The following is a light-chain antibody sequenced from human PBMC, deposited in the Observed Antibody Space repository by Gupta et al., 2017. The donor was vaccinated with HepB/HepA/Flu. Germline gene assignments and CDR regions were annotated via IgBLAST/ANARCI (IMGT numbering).Light chain of an antibody. Sequence: QSVLTQPPSASGTPGQRVPISCSGSSSNIGSTNVNWYQHLPGTAPKLLIYHDIQRPSGAPGRFSGFKSGTAAYLVISGLQSEDEADYYCAAWDGSLNGVLFGGGTKLTVL. CDR3: AAWDGSLNGVL. CDR1: SSNIGSTN. J-gene: IGLJ2*01. CDR2: HDI. V-gene: IGLV1-44*01.